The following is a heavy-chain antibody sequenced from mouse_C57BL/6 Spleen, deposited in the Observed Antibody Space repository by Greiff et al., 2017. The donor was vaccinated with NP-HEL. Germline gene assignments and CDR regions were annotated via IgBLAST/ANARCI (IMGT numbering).Heavy chain of an antibody. CDR2: IRNKANGYTT. J-gene: IGHJ3*01. D-gene: IGHD3-2*02. CDR1: GFTFTDYY. CDR3: ARYATAQATLAY. Sequence: EVHLVESGGGLVQPGGSLSLSCAASGFTFTDYYMSWVRQPPGKALEWLGFIRNKANGYTTEYSASVKGRFTISRDNSQSILYLQMNALRAEDSATYYCARYATAQATLAYWGQGTLVTVSA. V-gene: IGHV7-3*01.